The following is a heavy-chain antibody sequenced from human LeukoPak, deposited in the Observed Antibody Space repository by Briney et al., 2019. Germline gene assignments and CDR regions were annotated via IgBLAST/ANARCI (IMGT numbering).Heavy chain of an antibody. J-gene: IGHJ4*02. Sequence: GGSLRLSCTASGFSFSGHWMHWARQLPGKGLVWVSRISPTGSTTSYADSVKGRFTDSRDNAKNTLYLQVNNLRAEDTAVYYCARGPNSNWSGLDFWGQGTLLTVSS. D-gene: IGHD6-6*01. CDR3: ARGPNSNWSGLDF. V-gene: IGHV3-74*01. CDR1: GFSFSGHW. CDR2: ISPTGSTT.